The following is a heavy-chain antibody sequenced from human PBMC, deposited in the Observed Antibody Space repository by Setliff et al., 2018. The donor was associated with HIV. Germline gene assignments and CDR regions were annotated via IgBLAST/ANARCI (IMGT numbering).Heavy chain of an antibody. CDR2: INQDGSSK. Sequence: GESLKISCTASGISFNGYTMNWVRQVPGKGLEWVANINQDGSSKYYVDSVKGRFTISRDNAKNSVYLQMNSLRVEDSAVYFCAGSAGYFVKADWGQGILVTVSS. J-gene: IGHJ4*02. CDR3: AGSAGYFVKAD. D-gene: IGHD6-13*01. V-gene: IGHV3-7*01. CDR1: GISFNGYT.